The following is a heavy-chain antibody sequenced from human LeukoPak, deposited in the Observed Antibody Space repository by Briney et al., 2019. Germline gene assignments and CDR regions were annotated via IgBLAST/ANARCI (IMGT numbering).Heavy chain of an antibody. CDR1: GFAFSSYA. Sequence: GGSLRLSCAASGFAFSSYAMSWVRQAPGKGLEWVSAISGSGGSTYYADSVKGRFTISRDNSKNTLYLQMNSLRAEDTAVYYCAKVTAAAAGSDWAFDIWGQGTMVTVSS. CDR3: AKVTAAAAGSDWAFDI. J-gene: IGHJ3*02. D-gene: IGHD6-13*01. CDR2: ISGSGGST. V-gene: IGHV3-23*01.